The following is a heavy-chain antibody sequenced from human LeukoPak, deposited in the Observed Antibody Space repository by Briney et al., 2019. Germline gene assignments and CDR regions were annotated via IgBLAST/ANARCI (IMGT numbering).Heavy chain of an antibody. Sequence: SVKVSCKASGGTFNSYAISWVRQAPGQGLEWMGRIIPILGIANYAQKFQGRVTITADKSTSTAYMELSSLRSEDTAVYYCARDPDYYGSGTWGQGTLVTVSS. J-gene: IGHJ5*02. CDR2: IIPILGIA. CDR1: GGTFNSYA. CDR3: ARDPDYYGSGT. D-gene: IGHD3-10*01. V-gene: IGHV1-69*04.